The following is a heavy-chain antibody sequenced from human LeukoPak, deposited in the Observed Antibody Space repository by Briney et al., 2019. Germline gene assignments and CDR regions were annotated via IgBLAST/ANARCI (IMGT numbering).Heavy chain of an antibody. Sequence: PSETLSPTCAVYGGSFSGYYWSWIRQPPGRGLEWIGEINHSGSTNYNPSLKSRVTISVDTSKNQFSLKLSSVTAADTAVYYCARGPTTVTTSVAFDIWGQGTMVTVSS. CDR1: GGSFSGYY. D-gene: IGHD4-17*01. V-gene: IGHV4-34*01. J-gene: IGHJ3*02. CDR2: INHSGST. CDR3: ARGPTTVTTSVAFDI.